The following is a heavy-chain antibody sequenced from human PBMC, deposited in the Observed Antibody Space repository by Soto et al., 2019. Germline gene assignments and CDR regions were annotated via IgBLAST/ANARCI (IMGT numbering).Heavy chain of an antibody. V-gene: IGHV5-51*01. CDR1: GTNYW. Sequence: GESLKISCRTSGTNYWIAWVRQRPGKGLEWLGIIYPGDSDTRYSPSSQGQVTISADKSINTTYLRWSTLKASDSGIYFCARGYYSFWSGPLDYWRQRTLVTVSS. D-gene: IGHD3-3*01. CDR2: IYPGDSDT. J-gene: IGHJ4*02. CDR3: ARGYYSFWSGPLDY.